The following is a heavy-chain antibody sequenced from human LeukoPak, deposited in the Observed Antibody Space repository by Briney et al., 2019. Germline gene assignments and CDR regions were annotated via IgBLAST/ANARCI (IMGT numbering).Heavy chain of an antibody. CDR2: IYYSGST. D-gene: IGHD1-26*01. J-gene: IGHJ4*02. CDR1: GGSISSYY. CDR3: ARHVGATDDYFDY. Sequence: TSETLSLTCTVSGGSISSYYWSWIRQPPGKGLEWIGYIYYSGSTNYNPSLKSRVTISVDTSKNQFSLKLSSVTAADTAVYYCARHVGATDDYFDYWGQGTLVTVSS. V-gene: IGHV4-59*01.